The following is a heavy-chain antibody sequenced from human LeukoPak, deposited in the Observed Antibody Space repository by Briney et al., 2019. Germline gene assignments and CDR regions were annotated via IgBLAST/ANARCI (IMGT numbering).Heavy chain of an antibody. D-gene: IGHD2-15*01. V-gene: IGHV4-39*07. J-gene: IGHJ6*03. Sequence: PSETLSLTCTVSGGSISSSSYYWGWIRQPPGKGLEWIGNIYYSGSTYYNPSLKSRVTISVDTSKNQFSLKLSSVTAADTAVYYCARESRHCSGLSCYSGGRYYYYMDVWGKGTTVTISS. CDR2: IYYSGST. CDR1: GGSISSSSYY. CDR3: ARESRHCSGLSCYSGGRYYYYMDV.